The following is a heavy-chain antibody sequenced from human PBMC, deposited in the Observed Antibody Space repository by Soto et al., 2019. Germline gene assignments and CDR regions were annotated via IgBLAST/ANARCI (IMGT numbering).Heavy chain of an antibody. J-gene: IGHJ6*02. Sequence: ASVKVSCKASGYTVTSYDINWVRQATGQGLEWMGWMNPNSGNTGYAQKFQGRVTMTRNTSISTAYMELSSLRSEATAVYYCARAKLLWFGALSPYYGMDVWGQGTTVTVSS. D-gene: IGHD3-10*01. CDR2: MNPNSGNT. CDR3: ARAKLLWFGALSPYYGMDV. CDR1: GYTVTSYD. V-gene: IGHV1-8*01.